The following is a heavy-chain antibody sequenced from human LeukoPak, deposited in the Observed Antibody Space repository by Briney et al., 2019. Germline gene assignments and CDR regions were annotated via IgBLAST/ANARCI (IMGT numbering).Heavy chain of an antibody. CDR3: ARDAIAAAGTVDY. D-gene: IGHD6-13*01. CDR1: GFTFSSYG. Sequence: GGSLRLSCAASGFTFSSYGMSWVRQAPGKGLEWVSAISGSGGSTYYADSVKGRFTISRDNAKNSLYLQMNSLRAEDTAVYYCARDAIAAAGTVDYWGQGTLVTVSS. J-gene: IGHJ4*02. V-gene: IGHV3-23*01. CDR2: ISGSGGST.